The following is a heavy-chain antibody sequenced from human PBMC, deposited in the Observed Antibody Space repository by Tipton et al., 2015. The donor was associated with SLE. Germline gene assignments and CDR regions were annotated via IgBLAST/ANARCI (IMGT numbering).Heavy chain of an antibody. CDR2: IYTSGTT. CDR1: AGSISSGNYY. Sequence: TLSLTCTVSAGSISSGNYYWSWIRQPAGKGLEWIGQIYTSGTTSYNPSLKSRVTISLDKSKNQFSLKLTSVTAADTAVYFCAREGITIFGVFQRWGQGTQVSVSS. V-gene: IGHV4-61*09. D-gene: IGHD3-3*01. CDR3: AREGITIFGVFQR. J-gene: IGHJ4*02.